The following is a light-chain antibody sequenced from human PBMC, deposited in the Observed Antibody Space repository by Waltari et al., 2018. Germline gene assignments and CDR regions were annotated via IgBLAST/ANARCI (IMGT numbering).Light chain of an antibody. CDR1: TRDIGNYQI. CDR3: CSYGGGTTFVV. V-gene: IGLV2-23*02. CDR2: EVS. Sequence: QSALTQPASVSGSPGQSITISCTGTTRDIGNYQIVSWYQQHPGKVPKLMIYEVSERPSGVSNRFSGSKSGNTASLTISGLQAEDEADYYCCSYGGGTTFVVFGGGTKLTVL. J-gene: IGLJ2*01.